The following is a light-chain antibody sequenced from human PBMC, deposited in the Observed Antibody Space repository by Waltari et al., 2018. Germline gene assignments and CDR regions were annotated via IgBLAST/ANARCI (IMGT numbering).Light chain of an antibody. V-gene: IGLV1-40*01. Sequence: QSVLTQPPSVSGAPGQRVTISCTGTSSNIGAGYDVHWYQQPPGTAPQLLIYANRKRPAGVPDRFSGSRSGTSASLAITGLQAEDEADYYCQSYDSSLSGSRVFGGGTKLTVL. CDR1: SSNIGAGYD. CDR3: QSYDSSLSGSRV. J-gene: IGLJ3*02. CDR2: ANR.